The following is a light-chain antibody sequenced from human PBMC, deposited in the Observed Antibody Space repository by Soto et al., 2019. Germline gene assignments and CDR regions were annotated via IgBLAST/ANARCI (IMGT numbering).Light chain of an antibody. V-gene: IGKV3-15*01. Sequence: EIVMTQSPGTLSVSPGEQATLSCRDIQSVRSKLAWYQQKPGQAPRLLIYDASTRATGIPARFSGSGSGTEFTLTISILQSEDFAVYYCQQYNNWPPITFGQGTRLEIK. J-gene: IGKJ5*01. CDR2: DAS. CDR1: QSVRSK. CDR3: QQYNNWPPIT.